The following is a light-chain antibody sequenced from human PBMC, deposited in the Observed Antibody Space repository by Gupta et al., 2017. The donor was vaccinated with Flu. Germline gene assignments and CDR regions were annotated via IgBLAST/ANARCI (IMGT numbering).Light chain of an antibody. V-gene: IGLV3-25*03. CDR1: ALPKQY. Sequence: SGDALPKQYAYWYQQKPGQAPALVIYKDSERPSGIPERFSGSSSGTTVTLTISGVQAEDEADYYCQSADSSGTWVFGGGTKLTVL. CDR3: QSADSSGTWV. CDR2: KDS. J-gene: IGLJ3*02.